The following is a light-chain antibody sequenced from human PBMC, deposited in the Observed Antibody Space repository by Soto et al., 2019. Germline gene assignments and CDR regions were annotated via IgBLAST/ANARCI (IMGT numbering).Light chain of an antibody. J-gene: IGLJ1*01. CDR3: CSYAGSSTHV. Sequence: QSVLTQPASVSGSPGQSITISCTGTSSDVGSYNLVSWYQQHPGKAPKLMIYEVSKRPSGVSNRFSGSKSGNTASLTISGLQDEDEADYDCCSYAGSSTHVFGTGTKLTVL. CDR1: SSDVGSYNL. V-gene: IGLV2-23*02. CDR2: EVS.